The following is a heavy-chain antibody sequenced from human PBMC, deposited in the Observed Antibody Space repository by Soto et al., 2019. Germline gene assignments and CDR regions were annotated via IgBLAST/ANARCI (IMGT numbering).Heavy chain of an antibody. CDR2: IYYSGST. D-gene: IGHD2-15*01. CDR1: GGSISSGGYY. J-gene: IGHJ4*02. V-gene: IGHV4-31*03. CDR3: ARLGRNQYYFDY. Sequence: PSETLSLTCTVSGGSISSGGYYWSWIRQHPGKGLEWIGYIYYSGSTYYNPSLKSRVTISVDTSKNQFSLKLSSVTAADTAVYYCARLGRNQYYFDYWGQGTLVTVSS.